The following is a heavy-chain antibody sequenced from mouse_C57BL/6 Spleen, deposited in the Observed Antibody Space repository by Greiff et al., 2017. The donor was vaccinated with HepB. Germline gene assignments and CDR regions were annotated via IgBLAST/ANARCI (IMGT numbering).Heavy chain of an antibody. CDR2: INPNNGGT. V-gene: IGHV1-26*01. CDR3: ASGGFLDY. J-gene: IGHJ2*01. Sequence: EVKLQQSGPELVKPGASVKISCKASGYTFTDYYMNWVKQSHGKSLEWIGDINPNNGGTSYNQKFKGKATLTVDKSSSTAYMELRSLTSEDSAVYYCASGGFLDYWGQGTTLTVSS. CDR1: GYTFTDYY.